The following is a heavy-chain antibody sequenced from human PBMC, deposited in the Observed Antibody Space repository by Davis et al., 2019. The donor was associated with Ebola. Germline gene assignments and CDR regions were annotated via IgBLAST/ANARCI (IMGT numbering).Heavy chain of an antibody. D-gene: IGHD5-12*01. CDR2: ISGFNGDT. CDR1: GYIFTSHG. J-gene: IGHJ4*02. Sequence: ASVKVSCKTSGYIFTSHGITWVRQAPGQGLEWMGWISGFNGDTKYAQRLQGRVTMTIETSTNTAYMELRSLRSDDTAVYYCARDDYGGYVIDNWGQGTLVTVSS. CDR3: ARDDYGGYVIDN. V-gene: IGHV1-18*01.